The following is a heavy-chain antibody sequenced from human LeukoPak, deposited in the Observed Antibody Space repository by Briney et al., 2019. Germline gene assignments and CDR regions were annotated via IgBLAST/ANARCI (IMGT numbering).Heavy chain of an antibody. Sequence: PGGSLRPSCAASGFTFSRFGMNWVRQAPGKGLEWVSYISSSSSNNIYYADSVKGRFTISRDNAKNSLYLQMNSLRDEDTAVYYCAQKGGADNWGQGTLVTVSS. J-gene: IGHJ4*02. CDR2: ISSSSSNNI. CDR1: GFTFSRFG. CDR3: AQKGGADN. D-gene: IGHD2-15*01. V-gene: IGHV3-48*02.